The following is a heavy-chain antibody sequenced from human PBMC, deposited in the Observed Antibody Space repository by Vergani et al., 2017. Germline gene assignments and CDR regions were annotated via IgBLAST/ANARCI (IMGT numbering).Heavy chain of an antibody. J-gene: IGHJ4*02. V-gene: IGHV5-10-1*01. Sequence: EVQLVQSGAEVKKPGESLRISCKGSGYSFTSYWISWVRQMPGKGLEWMGRIDPSDSYTNYSPSFQGHVTSSADKSISTAYLQWSSLKASDTAMYYCAREPLPDSSGYFFDYWGQGTLVTGSS. D-gene: IGHD3-22*01. CDR2: IDPSDSYT. CDR3: AREPLPDSSGYFFDY. CDR1: GYSFTSYW.